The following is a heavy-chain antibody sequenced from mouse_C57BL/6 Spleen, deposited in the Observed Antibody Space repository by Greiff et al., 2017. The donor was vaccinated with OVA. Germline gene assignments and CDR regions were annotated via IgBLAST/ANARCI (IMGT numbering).Heavy chain of an antibody. D-gene: IGHD1-1*01. Sequence: EVQLQQSGPELVKPGASVKMSCKASGYTFTDYNMHWVKQSHGKSLEWIGYINPNNGGTSYNQKFKGKATLTVNKSSSTAYMELRSLTSEDSAVYYCASRGYYYGSSYGHYFDYWGQGTTLTVSS. V-gene: IGHV1-22*01. CDR3: ASRGYYYGSSYGHYFDY. J-gene: IGHJ2*01. CDR2: INPNNGGT. CDR1: GYTFTDYN.